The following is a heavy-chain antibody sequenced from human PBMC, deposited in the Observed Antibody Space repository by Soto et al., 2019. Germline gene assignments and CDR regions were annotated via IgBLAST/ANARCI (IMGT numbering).Heavy chain of an antibody. CDR1: GFTFTSSA. Sequence: SVKVSCKASGFTFTSSAMQWVRQARGQRLEWIGWIVVGSGNTNYAQKFQERVTITRDMSTSTAYMELSSLRSEDTAVYYCAAGDIVVVPAAMYAFDIWGQGTMVTVSS. V-gene: IGHV1-58*02. CDR2: IVVGSGNT. CDR3: AAGDIVVVPAAMYAFDI. J-gene: IGHJ3*02. D-gene: IGHD2-2*01.